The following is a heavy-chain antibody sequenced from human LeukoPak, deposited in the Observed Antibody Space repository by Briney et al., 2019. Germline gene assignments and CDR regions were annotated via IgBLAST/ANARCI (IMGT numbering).Heavy chain of an antibody. J-gene: IGHJ4*02. CDR1: SGSIGSFY. D-gene: IGHD5-18*01. CDR2: IYYTGAT. V-gene: IGHV4-59*01. CDR3: ARAGYSYGTGYYFDY. Sequence: SETLSLTCTVSSGSIGSFYWSWIRLPPGKGLEWIGYIYYTGATYYNPSLKSRVTISLDTSKNQFSLKLSSVTAADAAVYYCARAGYSYGTGYYFDYWGQGALVTVSS.